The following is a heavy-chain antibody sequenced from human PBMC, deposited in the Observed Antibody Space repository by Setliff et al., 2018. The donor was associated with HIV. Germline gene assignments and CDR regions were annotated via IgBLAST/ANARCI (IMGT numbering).Heavy chain of an antibody. CDR2: INNDGKRT. J-gene: IGHJ4*02. CDR1: GFTFSSYC. Sequence: PGGSLRLSCATSGFTFSSYCMHWVRQAPGKGLVWVSRINNDGKRTSYADSVKGRFTISRDNAKNTLYVQMNSLRAEDTAVYYCARDQAWPYRSSSSGFDYWGQGTLVTVSS. V-gene: IGHV3-74*01. D-gene: IGHD6-6*01. CDR3: ARDQAWPYRSSSSGFDY.